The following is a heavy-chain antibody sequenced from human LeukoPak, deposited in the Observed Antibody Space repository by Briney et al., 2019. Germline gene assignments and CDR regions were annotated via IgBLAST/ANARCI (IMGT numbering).Heavy chain of an antibody. Sequence: ASVKVSCKVSGYTFTSYGISWVRQAPGQGLEWMGWISAYNGNTNYAQKLQGRVTMTTDTSTSTAYMELRSLRSDDTAVYYCTRCLSSSWQRLDNWGQGTLIIVSS. J-gene: IGHJ4*02. CDR2: ISAYNGNT. V-gene: IGHV1-18*01. CDR3: TRCLSSSWQRLDN. D-gene: IGHD6-13*01. CDR1: GYTFTSYG.